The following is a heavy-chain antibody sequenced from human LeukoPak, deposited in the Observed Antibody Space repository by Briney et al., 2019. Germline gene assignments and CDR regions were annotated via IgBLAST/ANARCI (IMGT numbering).Heavy chain of an antibody. V-gene: IGHV3-7*01. CDR3: AKDLVSRVTIFGVVKSFDY. D-gene: IGHD3-3*01. J-gene: IGHJ4*02. CDR1: GFTFSSYW. Sequence: PGGSLRLSCAASGFTFSSYWMSWVRQAPGKGLEWVANIKQDGSEKYYVDSVKGRFTISRDNAKNSLYLQMNSLKAEDTAVYYCAKDLVSRVTIFGVVKSFDYWGQGTLVTVSS. CDR2: IKQDGSEK.